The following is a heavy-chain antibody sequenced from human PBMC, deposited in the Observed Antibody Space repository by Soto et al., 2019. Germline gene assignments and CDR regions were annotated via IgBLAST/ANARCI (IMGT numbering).Heavy chain of an antibody. J-gene: IGHJ4*02. CDR1: GVSISSYF. D-gene: IGHD4-17*01. CDR2: IYYTGST. Sequence: PSETLSLTCTVSGVSISSYFWTWIRQPPGKGLEWIGYIYYTGSTNYNPSLKSRVTISVDTSKNQFSLKLSSVTAADTAVYYCEKSDHGDSKYPLDYWGEATLVTVSS. V-gene: IGHV4-59*01. CDR3: EKSDHGDSKYPLDY.